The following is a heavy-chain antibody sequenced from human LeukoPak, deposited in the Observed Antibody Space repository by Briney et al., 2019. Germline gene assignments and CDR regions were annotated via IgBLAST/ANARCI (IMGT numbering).Heavy chain of an antibody. V-gene: IGHV1-46*01. CDR2: INPSGGST. Sequence: ASVKVSCKASGYTFTSYYMHWVRQAPGQGLEWIGIINPSGGSTSYAQKFQGRVTMTRDTSTSTVYMELSSLRPEDTAVYYCARDRDSSSWYDLPYYYYMDVWGKGTTVTVSS. CDR1: GYTFTSYY. J-gene: IGHJ6*03. D-gene: IGHD6-13*01. CDR3: ARDRDSSSWYDLPYYYYMDV.